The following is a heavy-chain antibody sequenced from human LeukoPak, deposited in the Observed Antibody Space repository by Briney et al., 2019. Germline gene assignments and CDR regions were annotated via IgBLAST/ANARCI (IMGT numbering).Heavy chain of an antibody. CDR1: GFTFSSYS. V-gene: IGHV3-48*04. J-gene: IGHJ6*02. Sequence: GGSLRLSCAASGFTFSSYSMNWVRQAPGKGLEWVSYISSSSSTIYYADSVKGRFTISRDNAKNSLYLQMNSLRAEDTAVYYCARDSSSYFHYYYGMDVWGQGTTVTVSS. D-gene: IGHD6-13*01. CDR3: ARDSSSYFHYYYGMDV. CDR2: ISSSSSTI.